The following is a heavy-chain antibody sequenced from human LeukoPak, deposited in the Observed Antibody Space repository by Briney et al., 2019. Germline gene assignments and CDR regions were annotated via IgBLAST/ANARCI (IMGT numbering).Heavy chain of an antibody. D-gene: IGHD5-24*01. CDR1: GYTFTGYY. CDR3: ARDREMATIKGGGQFAFHI. CDR2: INPNSGGT. V-gene: IGHV1-2*02. J-gene: IGHJ3*02. Sequence: SVKVSCKASGYTFTGYYMHWVRQAPGQGLEWMGWINPNSGGTNYVQKFQGRVTMTRDTSISTAYMELSRLRSDDTAVYYCARDREMATIKGGGQFAFHIWGQGTMVTVSS.